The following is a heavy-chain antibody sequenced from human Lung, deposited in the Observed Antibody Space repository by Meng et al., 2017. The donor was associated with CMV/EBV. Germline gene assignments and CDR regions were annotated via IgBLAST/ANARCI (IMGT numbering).Heavy chain of an antibody. Sequence: ASXXVSXKVSGYTLTEVSRHWVRQAPGKGLQWMGGFDVENDEIIYAQKFQGRVTMTEDTSRDTAYMELSSLRSEDTAVYYCATGKYCGATSCEGSDTFEIWXQGKXVP. J-gene: IGHJ3*02. CDR1: GYTLTEVS. D-gene: IGHD2-2*01. V-gene: IGHV1-24*01. CDR3: ATGKYCGATSCEGSDTFEI. CDR2: FDVENDEI.